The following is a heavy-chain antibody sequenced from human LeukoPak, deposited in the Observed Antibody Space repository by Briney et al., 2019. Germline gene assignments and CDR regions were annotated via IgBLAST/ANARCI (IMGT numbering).Heavy chain of an antibody. CDR1: GGSLSNYY. CDR2: IKPGGST. D-gene: IGHD3-10*01. CDR3: VRGFSGVVGDY. V-gene: IGHV4-34*01. Sequence: SETLSLTCAVYGGSLSNYYWSWLRQPPGKGLEWIGEIKPGGSTNYNPSVKSRVTISADTSKNQLFLNLNSATAADTAVYYCVRGFSGVVGDYWGQGTLVTVSS. J-gene: IGHJ4*02.